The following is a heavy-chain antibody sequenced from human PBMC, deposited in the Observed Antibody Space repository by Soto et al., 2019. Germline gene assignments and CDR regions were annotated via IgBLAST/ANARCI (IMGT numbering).Heavy chain of an antibody. Sequence: QVHLVQSGAEVQKPGSSVKVSCKASGGILRYSAINWVRQAPGQGLEWMGGIVPIFGTATYAQKFQGRVTISADESTSTAYMELSSLRSEDTAVYYCARDISSGTTRFDFDYWGQGTLVTVPS. CDR2: IVPIFGTA. CDR1: GGILRYSA. CDR3: ARDISSGTTRFDFDY. V-gene: IGHV1-69*01. D-gene: IGHD1-7*01. J-gene: IGHJ4*02.